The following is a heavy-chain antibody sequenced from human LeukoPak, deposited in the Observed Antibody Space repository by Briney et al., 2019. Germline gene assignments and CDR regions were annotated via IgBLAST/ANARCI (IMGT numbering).Heavy chain of an antibody. V-gene: IGHV3-7*01. CDR2: IKEDGSKE. CDR1: GFTLSNYW. J-gene: IGHJ4*02. Sequence: GGSLRLSCAASGFTLSNYWMSWVRQAPGKGLEWVANIKEDGSKEYYVDSVKGRFTISRDNAKNSLYLQMNNVRAEDTAVYYCARPNYYYSGSGLGILDYWGQGTLVTVSS. D-gene: IGHD3-22*01. CDR3: ARPNYYYSGSGLGILDY.